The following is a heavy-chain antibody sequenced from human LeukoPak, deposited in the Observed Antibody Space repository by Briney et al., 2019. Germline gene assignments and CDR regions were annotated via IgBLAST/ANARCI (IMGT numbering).Heavy chain of an antibody. Sequence: ASVTVSCKVSGYTLSELSMHWVRQAPGKGLERMGGFDPEDGDTIYAQKFQDRVTMIEDTSTDTAYMELSSLRSEDTAMYYCAKRRAGGSFDYWGQGTLVTVSS. CDR3: AKRRAGGSFDY. CDR2: FDPEDGDT. V-gene: IGHV1-24*01. J-gene: IGHJ4*02. D-gene: IGHD3-16*01. CDR1: GYTLSELS.